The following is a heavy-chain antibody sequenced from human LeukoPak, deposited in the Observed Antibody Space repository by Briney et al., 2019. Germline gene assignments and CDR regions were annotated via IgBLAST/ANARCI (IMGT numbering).Heavy chain of an antibody. J-gene: IGHJ1*01. CDR1: GGSFSGYY. CDR2: INHSGST. Sequence: PSETLSLTCAVYGGSFSGYYWSWIRQPPGKGLEWIGEINHSGSTNYNPSLKSRVTISVDTSKNQFSLKLSSVTAADTAVYYCARGPRADYAWGSYRESRSKKKEYFQHWGQGTLVTVSS. D-gene: IGHD3-16*02. CDR3: ARGPRADYAWGSYRESRSKKKEYFQH. V-gene: IGHV4-34*01.